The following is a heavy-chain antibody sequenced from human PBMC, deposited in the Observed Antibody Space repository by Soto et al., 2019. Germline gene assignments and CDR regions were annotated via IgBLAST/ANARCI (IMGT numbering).Heavy chain of an antibody. J-gene: IGHJ4*02. V-gene: IGHV4-39*01. CDR3: ARHQLRFLEWSYFDY. CDR2: FYYIGKT. Sequence: QLQLQESGPGLVKPSETLSLSCTVSGGSITSSGFSWDWIRQPPGKGLEWIGSFYYIGKTYYNASLESRVTISADPSRNQSSLKLTSLTAADTAVYYCARHQLRFLEWSYFDYWGQGSLVTVSS. D-gene: IGHD3-3*01. CDR1: GGSITSSGFS.